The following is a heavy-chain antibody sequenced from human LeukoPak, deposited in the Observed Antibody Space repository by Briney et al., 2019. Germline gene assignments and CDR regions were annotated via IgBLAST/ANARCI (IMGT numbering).Heavy chain of an antibody. CDR2: IIVGSGNT. D-gene: IGHD4-17*01. CDR1: GFTFTSSA. Sequence: SVKVSCKASGFTFTSSAMQWVRQARGQRLEWIGWIIVGSGNTNYAQKFQERVTVTRDMSTSTAYMELSSLRSEDTAVYYCAALLDDYGDSLDYWGQGTLVTVSS. V-gene: IGHV1-58*02. CDR3: AALLDDYGDSLDY. J-gene: IGHJ4*02.